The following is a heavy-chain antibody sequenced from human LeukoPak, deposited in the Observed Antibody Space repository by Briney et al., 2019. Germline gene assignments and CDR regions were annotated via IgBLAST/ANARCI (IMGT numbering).Heavy chain of an antibody. CDR1: GFTFSRYW. D-gene: IGHD3-3*01. V-gene: IGHV3-7*01. CDR3: TRDRTGNNDFWSGYTTFFDY. J-gene: IGHJ4*02. CDR2: IKPDGSEK. Sequence: PGGSLRLSCAASGFTFSRYWMSWVRQAPGKGLEWVAKIKPDGSEKYSVDSVKGRFTISRDNAKNSLHLQMTSLRAEDTALYYCTRDRTGNNDFWSGYTTFFDYWGQGALVTVSS.